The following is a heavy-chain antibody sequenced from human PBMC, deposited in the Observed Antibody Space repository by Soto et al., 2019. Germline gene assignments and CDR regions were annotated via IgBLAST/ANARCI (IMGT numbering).Heavy chain of an antibody. Sequence: SETLCVTCTVSGDSVGSASYYWTWIRQPPGEGLEWIGYISATGSTNYNPSLKSRLTISVDTSKNQFSLKLSSVTAADTAVCYCARDIRGYSRAFDYWGQGTLVTVSS. J-gene: IGHJ4*02. CDR1: GDSVGSASYY. V-gene: IGHV4-61*01. D-gene: IGHD5-18*01. CDR2: ISATGST. CDR3: ARDIRGYSRAFDY.